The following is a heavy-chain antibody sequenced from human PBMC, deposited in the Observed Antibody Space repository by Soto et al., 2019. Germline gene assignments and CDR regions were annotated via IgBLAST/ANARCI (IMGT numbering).Heavy chain of an antibody. CDR2: ISSSSNYI. V-gene: IGHV3-21*01. CDR3: ARELNYYDSSGYHSTEGAH. J-gene: IGHJ4*02. Sequence: EVQLVESGGGLVKPGRSLRLSCAASGFTFTSYTMNWVRQAPGKGLEWVSSISSSSNYIYYADSVKGRFTISRDNAKNSLYLQINSLRAEDTAVYYCARELNYYDSSGYHSTEGAHWGQGTLVTVSS. CDR1: GFTFTSYT. D-gene: IGHD3-22*01.